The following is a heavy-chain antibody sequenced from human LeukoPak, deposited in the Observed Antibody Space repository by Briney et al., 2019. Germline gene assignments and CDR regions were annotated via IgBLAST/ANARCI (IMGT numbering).Heavy chain of an antibody. CDR2: IHYTGNT. CDR3: ASSQEGYSYGLFDY. V-gene: IGHV4-59*12. CDR1: GGSISGYY. D-gene: IGHD5-18*01. Sequence: SETLSLTCTVSGGSISGYYWSWIWQPPGKGLEWIGYIHYTGNTKYNPSLKNRISISVDTSKNQFSLKLSSVTAADTAVYYCASSQEGYSYGLFDYWGQGTLVTVSS. J-gene: IGHJ4*02.